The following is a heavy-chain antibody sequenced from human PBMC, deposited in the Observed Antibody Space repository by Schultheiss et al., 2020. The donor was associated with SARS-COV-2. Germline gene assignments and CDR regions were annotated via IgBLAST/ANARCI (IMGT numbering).Heavy chain of an antibody. D-gene: IGHD3-22*01. CDR2: IYYSGST. J-gene: IGHJ4*02. V-gene: IGHV4-59*01. CDR1: GGSFSGYY. CDR3: AKDSYSSGYHIDY. Sequence: SETLSLTCAVYGGSFSGYYWSWIRQPPGKGLEWIGYIYYSGSTNYNPSLKSRVTISVDTSKNQFSLKLSSVTAADTALYYCAKDSYSSGYHIDYWGQGTLVTVSS.